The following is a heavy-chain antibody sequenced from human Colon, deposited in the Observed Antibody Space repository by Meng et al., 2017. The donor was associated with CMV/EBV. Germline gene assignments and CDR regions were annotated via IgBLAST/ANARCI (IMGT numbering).Heavy chain of an antibody. V-gene: IGHV3-66*01. CDR1: GFIVSGHQ. CDR3: ARGIGSTEDL. CDR2: NNVVGSV. J-gene: IGHJ5*02. Sequence: GESLKISCAASGFIVSGHQVNWVRQAPGKGLEWVAFNNVVGSVKLAESVKGRFAVVRDYSKNTVYLQMNSLRVEDTAVYYCARGIGSTEDLWGQGTLVTVSS. D-gene: IGHD2-2*01.